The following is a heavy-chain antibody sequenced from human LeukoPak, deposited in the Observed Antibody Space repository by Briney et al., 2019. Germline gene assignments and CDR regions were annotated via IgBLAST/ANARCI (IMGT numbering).Heavy chain of an antibody. D-gene: IGHD2-15*01. J-gene: IGHJ4*02. Sequence: SETLSLTCAVYGGSFSGYYWSWIRQPPGQGLEWIGEINHSGSTNYNPSLKSRVTISVDTSKNQLSLKLSSVTAADTAVYYCARGAPHGYCSGGSCYSDYWGQGTLVTVSS. CDR3: ARGAPHGYCSGGSCYSDY. CDR1: GGSFSGYY. V-gene: IGHV4-34*01. CDR2: INHSGST.